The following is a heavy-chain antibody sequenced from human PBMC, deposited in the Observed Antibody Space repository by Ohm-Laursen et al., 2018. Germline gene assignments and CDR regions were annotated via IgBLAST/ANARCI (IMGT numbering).Heavy chain of an antibody. CDR2: ISGSGGST. J-gene: IGHJ5*02. D-gene: IGHD6-13*01. V-gene: IGHV3-23*01. Sequence: SLRLSCAASGFTFSSYAMSWVRQAPGKGLEWVSAISGSGGSTYYADSVKGRFTISRDNSKNTLYLQMNSLRAEDTAVYYCAKDRGIAAAGLNWFDPWGQGTLVTVSS. CDR3: AKDRGIAAAGLNWFDP. CDR1: GFTFSSYA.